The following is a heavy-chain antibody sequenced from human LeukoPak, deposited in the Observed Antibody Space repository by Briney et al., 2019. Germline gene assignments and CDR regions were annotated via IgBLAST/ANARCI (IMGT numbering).Heavy chain of an antibody. V-gene: IGHV3-30*03. J-gene: IGHJ4*02. D-gene: IGHD6-13*01. CDR1: GFTFSSYG. Sequence: GGTLSLSCVVSGFTFSSYGIHWVRQAPGKGLEWVAVVSYDGSIKYNADPVKRRFTIFSDTSKNMVFMQMNSLGAEDTGFFYCARGYSSSWLGYFDYGGQGTLVTVS. CDR2: VSYDGSIK. CDR3: ARGYSSSWLGYFDY.